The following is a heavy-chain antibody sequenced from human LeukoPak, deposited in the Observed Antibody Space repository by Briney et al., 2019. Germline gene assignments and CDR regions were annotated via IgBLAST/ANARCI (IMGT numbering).Heavy chain of an antibody. D-gene: IGHD2-15*01. V-gene: IGHV3-74*01. CDR3: ARDSTKKGYCSGGSCSTTDAFDI. CDR1: GFTFSSYW. J-gene: IGHJ3*02. CDR2: INTDGSST. Sequence: GGSLRLSCAASGFTFSSYWMHWVRQAPGKGLVWVSRINTDGSSTSYADSVKGRFTISRDNAKNTLYLQMNSLRAEDTAVYYCARDSTKKGYCSGGSCSTTDAFDIWGQGTMVTVSS.